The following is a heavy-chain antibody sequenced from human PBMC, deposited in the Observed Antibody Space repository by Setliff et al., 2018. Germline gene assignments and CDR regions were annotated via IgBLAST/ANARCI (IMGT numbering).Heavy chain of an antibody. V-gene: IGHV3-21*01. CDR3: ARAKGTTTATQYFDY. D-gene: IGHD4-17*01. CDR2: ISPSSSHI. CDR1: GFTFSRYG. J-gene: IGHJ4*02. Sequence: KPGGSLRLSCAASGFTFSRYGMHWVRQAPGKGLEWVSSISPSSSHIYYADSAEGRFTISRDNAKNSLYLQLNSLRAEDTAVYYCARAKGTTTATQYFDYWGQGTLVTVSS.